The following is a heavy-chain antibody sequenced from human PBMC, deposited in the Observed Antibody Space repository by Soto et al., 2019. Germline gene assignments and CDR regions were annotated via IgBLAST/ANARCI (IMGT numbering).Heavy chain of an antibody. V-gene: IGHV3-74*01. CDR2: LGSDGGIT. J-gene: IGHJ6*02. D-gene: IGHD1-20*01. CDR1: GFTLTSYW. Sequence: PGGSLRLSCAASGFTLTSYWMHWVRQAPGKGLVWVSRLGSDGGITNYADSVKGRFTISRDSAKNTLYLQMNGLSAEDTAVYYCARVGISAKRNAMHVWGQGTTVTSP. CDR3: ARVGISAKRNAMHV.